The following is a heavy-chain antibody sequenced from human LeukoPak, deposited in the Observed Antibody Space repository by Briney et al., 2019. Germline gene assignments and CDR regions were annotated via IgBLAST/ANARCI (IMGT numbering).Heavy chain of an antibody. D-gene: IGHD1-14*01. Sequence: SVKVSCKASGGTFSSYAISWVRQAPGQGLEWRGGIIPIFGTANYAQKFQGRVTITTDESTSTAYMELSSLRSEDTAVYYCARGIPGENWFDPWGQGTLVTVSS. CDR1: GGTFSSYA. V-gene: IGHV1-69*05. CDR2: IIPIFGTA. J-gene: IGHJ5*02. CDR3: ARGIPGENWFDP.